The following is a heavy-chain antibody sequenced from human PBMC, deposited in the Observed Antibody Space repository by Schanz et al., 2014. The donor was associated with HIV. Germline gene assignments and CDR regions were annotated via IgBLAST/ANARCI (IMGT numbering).Heavy chain of an antibody. D-gene: IGHD3-9*01. CDR2: ISAYNGNT. CDR1: GYTFISYG. V-gene: IGHV1-18*01. CDR3: AREKFSTLTGYPQNAFDI. J-gene: IGHJ3*02. Sequence: QVQLVQSGTEVKKPGASVKVSCKASGYTFISYGISWVRQAPGQGLEWMGWISAYNGNTNYAQKFQGRLTMTTDTSTSTAYMELSSLRSEDTAVYYCAREKFSTLTGYPQNAFDIWGQGTMVTVSS.